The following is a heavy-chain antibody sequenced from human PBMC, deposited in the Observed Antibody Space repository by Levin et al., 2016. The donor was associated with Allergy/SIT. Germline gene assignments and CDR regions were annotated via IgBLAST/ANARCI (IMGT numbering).Heavy chain of an antibody. D-gene: IGHD2-2*01. CDR1: GGSISSYY. J-gene: IGHJ4*02. V-gene: IGHV4-59*03. Sequence: SETLSLTCTVSGGSISSYYWTWIRQPPGKGLEWIGDSYSGSANSNPSLESRVTISVDTSKNQFSLKLKSLSAADTALYYCARVGNFEGVYWGQGTLVTVSS. CDR2: SYSGSA. CDR3: ARVGNFEGVY.